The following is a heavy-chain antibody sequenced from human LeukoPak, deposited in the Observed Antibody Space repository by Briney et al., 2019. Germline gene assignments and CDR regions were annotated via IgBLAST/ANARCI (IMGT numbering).Heavy chain of an antibody. Sequence: SETLSLTCTVSGYSISSGYYWGWIRQPPGKGLEWIGSIYHSGSTYYNPSLKSRVTISVDTSKNQFSLKLSSVTAADTAVYYCARDLITMVRGGGFYFDYWGQGTLVTVSS. J-gene: IGHJ4*02. D-gene: IGHD3-10*01. CDR1: GYSISSGYY. CDR3: ARDLITMVRGGGFYFDY. V-gene: IGHV4-38-2*02. CDR2: IYHSGST.